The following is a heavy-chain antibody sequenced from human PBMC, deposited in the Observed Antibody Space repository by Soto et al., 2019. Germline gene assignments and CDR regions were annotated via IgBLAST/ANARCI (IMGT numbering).Heavy chain of an antibody. J-gene: IGHJ4*02. CDR2: ISSSGSTI. D-gene: IGHD4-17*01. V-gene: IGHV3-11*01. CDR1: GFTFSDYY. Sequence: GGSLRLSCAASGFTFSDYYMSWIRQAPGKGLEWVSYISSSGSTIHYADSVKGRFTISRDNAKNSLYLQMNSLRAEDTAVYYCARFQDDYGDYIYYFDYWGQGTLVTVSS. CDR3: ARFQDDYGDYIYYFDY.